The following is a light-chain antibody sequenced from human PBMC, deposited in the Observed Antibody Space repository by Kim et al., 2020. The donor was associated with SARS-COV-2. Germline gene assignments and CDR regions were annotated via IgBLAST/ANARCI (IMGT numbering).Light chain of an antibody. CDR1: QSVSSTF. CDR2: GAS. CDR3: QHYGTSSWT. J-gene: IGKJ1*01. V-gene: IGKV3-20*01. Sequence: EIVLTQSPGTLSLSPGERATLSCRASQSVSSTFLVWYQQKLGQAPRLLIYGASVRATGIPDRFSGSGSGTDFTLTITRLEPEDFAVYHCQHYGTSSWTFGQGTKVEIK.